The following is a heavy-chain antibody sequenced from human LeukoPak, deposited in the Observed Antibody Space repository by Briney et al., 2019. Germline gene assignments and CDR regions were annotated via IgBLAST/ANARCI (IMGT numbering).Heavy chain of an antibody. Sequence: GGSLRLSCAASGFTFSSYSMNWVRQAPGKGLEWVSSISSSSSYIYYADSVKGRFTISRDNAKNSLYLQMNSLRAEDTAVYYCARGSARDFRCDYWGQGTLVTVSS. CDR1: GFTFSSYS. V-gene: IGHV3-21*01. CDR3: ARGSARDFRCDY. CDR2: ISSSSSYI. D-gene: IGHD3-3*01. J-gene: IGHJ4*02.